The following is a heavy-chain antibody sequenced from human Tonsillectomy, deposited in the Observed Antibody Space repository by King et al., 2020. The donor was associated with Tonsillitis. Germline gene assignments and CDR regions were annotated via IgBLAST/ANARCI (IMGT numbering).Heavy chain of an antibody. D-gene: IGHD2-2*01. CDR1: GYTFTSYD. J-gene: IGHJ6*02. CDR3: ARGVGYCSSTSCLGGSPYYYYSGMDV. CDR2: MNPNSGNT. Sequence: VQLVESGAEVKKPGASVKVSCKASGYTFTSYDINWVRQATGQGLEWMAWMNPNSGNTGYAQKFQGRVTMTRNTSISTAYMELSSLRSEDTAVYYCARGVGYCSSTSCLGGSPYYYYSGMDVGGQGTTVTVPS. V-gene: IGHV1-8*02.